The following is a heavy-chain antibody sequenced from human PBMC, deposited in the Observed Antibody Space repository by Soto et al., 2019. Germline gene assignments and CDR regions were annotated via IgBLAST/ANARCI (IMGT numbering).Heavy chain of an antibody. V-gene: IGHV3-23*01. CDR3: SSVCGRGPSYLTLL. J-gene: IGHJ4*02. D-gene: IGHD2-21*01. CDR2: ISGSGGST. Sequence: GGSLRLSCAASGFTFSSYAMSWVRQAPGKGLEWVSAISGSGGSTYYADSVKGRFTISRDNAKNTLYLQMNSLRAEDTAVYYCSSVCGRGPSYLTLLWGTAPLVTVSS. CDR1: GFTFSSYA.